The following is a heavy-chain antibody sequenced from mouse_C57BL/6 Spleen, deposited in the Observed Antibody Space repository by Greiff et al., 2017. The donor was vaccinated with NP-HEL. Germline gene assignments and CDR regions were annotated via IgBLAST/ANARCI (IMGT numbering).Heavy chain of an antibody. D-gene: IGHD3-1*01. CDR2: IDPSDSET. CDR3: AREGLTPWFAY. Sequence: QVQLQQPGAELVRPGSSVKLSCKASGYTFTSYWMHWVKQRPIQGLEWIGNIDPSDSETHYNQKFKDKATLTVDKSSSTAYMQLSSLTSEDSAVYYCAREGLTPWFAYWGQGTLVTVSA. J-gene: IGHJ3*01. CDR1: GYTFTSYW. V-gene: IGHV1-52*01.